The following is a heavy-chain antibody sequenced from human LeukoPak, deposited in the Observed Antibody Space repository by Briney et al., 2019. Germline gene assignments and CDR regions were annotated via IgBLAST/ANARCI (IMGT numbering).Heavy chain of an antibody. CDR3: AKDKFGGSLYYFDY. J-gene: IGHJ4*02. CDR1: GFTFSSYG. Sequence: GGSQRLSCAASGFTFSSYGMPWVRQAPGKGLEWVAVISYDGSNKYYADSVKGRFTISRDNSNNTLYLQMNRLRAEDTAVYYCAKDKFGGSLYYFDYWGQGTLVTVSS. CDR2: ISYDGSNK. V-gene: IGHV3-30*18. D-gene: IGHD1-26*01.